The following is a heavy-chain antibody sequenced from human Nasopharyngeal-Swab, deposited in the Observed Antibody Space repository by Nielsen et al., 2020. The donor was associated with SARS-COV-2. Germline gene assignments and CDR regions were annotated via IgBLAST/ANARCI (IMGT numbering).Heavy chain of an antibody. CDR1: GFTFSSYE. D-gene: IGHD6-19*01. J-gene: IGHJ5*02. CDR3: ARDPSSGWESWRFDP. CDR2: INSNGGTI. V-gene: IGHV3-48*03. Sequence: GESLKISCAASGFTFSSYEMNWVRQAPGKGLEWVSYINSNGGTIYYADSVKGRFTISRDNAKNSLYLQMNSLRAEDTAVYCCARDPSSGWESWRFDPWGQGTLVTVSS.